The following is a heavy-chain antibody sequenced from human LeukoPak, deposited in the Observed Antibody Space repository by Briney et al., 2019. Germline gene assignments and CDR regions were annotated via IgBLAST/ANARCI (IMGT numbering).Heavy chain of an antibody. CDR3: ARDGHSSSWYGKYYYYYYYMDV. Sequence: GGSLRLSCAASGFTFSSYAMHWVRQAPGKGLEGVAVISYDGSNKYYADSVKGRFTISRDNSKNTLYLQMNSLRAEDTAVYYCARDGHSSSWYGKYYYYYYYMDVWGKGTTVTVSS. V-gene: IGHV3-30-3*01. J-gene: IGHJ6*03. CDR1: GFTFSSYA. D-gene: IGHD6-13*01. CDR2: ISYDGSNK.